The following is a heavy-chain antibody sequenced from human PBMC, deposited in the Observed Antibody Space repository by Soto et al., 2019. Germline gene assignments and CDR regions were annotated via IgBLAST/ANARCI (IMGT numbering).Heavy chain of an antibody. CDR1: GGTFSNSA. CDR2: ILPIFGTP. V-gene: IGHV1-69*13. J-gene: IGHJ3*02. CDR3: AKGLMGSIFESFDI. Sequence: GASVKVSCKASGGTFSNSAIIWVRQAPGQGLEWMGGILPIFGTPNYAQKFQGRLTISADEFSSTAYMELKILRAEDTAVYYCAKGLMGSIFESFDIWGQGTMVTVSS. D-gene: IGHD3-10*01.